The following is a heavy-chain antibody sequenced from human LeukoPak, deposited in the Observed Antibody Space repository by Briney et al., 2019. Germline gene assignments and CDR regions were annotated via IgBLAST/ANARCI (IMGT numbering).Heavy chain of an antibody. D-gene: IGHD1-7*01. CDR3: ARTAGTTMKGNWFDP. J-gene: IGHJ5*02. Sequence: SQTLSLTCTVSGGSISSGGYYWSWIRQRPGKGLEWIGYIYYSGSTYYNPSLKSRVTISVDTSKNQFSLKLSSVTAADTAVYYCARTAGTTMKGNWFDPWGQGTPVTVSS. CDR1: GGSISSGGYY. V-gene: IGHV4-31*03. CDR2: IYYSGST.